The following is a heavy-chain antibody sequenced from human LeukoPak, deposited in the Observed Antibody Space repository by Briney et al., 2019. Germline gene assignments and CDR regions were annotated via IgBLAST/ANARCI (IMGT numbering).Heavy chain of an antibody. CDR2: ISGSGGST. Sequence: GRSLRLSCAASGFTFSNSGMHWVRQAPGKGLEWVSAISGSGGSTYYADSVKGRFTISRDNSKNTLHLQMNSLRAEDTAVYYCAKGKRGYSYGATVEYWGQGTLVTVSS. CDR1: GFTFSNSG. D-gene: IGHD5-18*01. CDR3: AKGKRGYSYGATVEY. J-gene: IGHJ4*02. V-gene: IGHV3-23*01.